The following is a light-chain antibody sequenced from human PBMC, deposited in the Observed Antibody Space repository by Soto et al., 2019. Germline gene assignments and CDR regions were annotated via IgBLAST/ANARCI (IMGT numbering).Light chain of an antibody. CDR1: QSVSSSY. Sequence: DNVLTQSPGTLSLSPGERATLSCRARQSVSSSYLAWYQQKPGQAPRLLIYGASSRATGIPDRFSGSGSGTDFTLTISRLEPEDFAVYYCQQYGSSPRTFGQGTKVDIK. J-gene: IGKJ1*01. CDR3: QQYGSSPRT. CDR2: GAS. V-gene: IGKV3-20*01.